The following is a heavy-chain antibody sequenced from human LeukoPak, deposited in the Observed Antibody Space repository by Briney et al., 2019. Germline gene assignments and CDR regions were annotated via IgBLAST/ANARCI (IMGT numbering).Heavy chain of an antibody. J-gene: IGHJ6*02. V-gene: IGHV3-53*04. D-gene: IGHD6-13*01. CDR2: IYSGGST. Sequence: GGSLRLPCAASGFTVSSNYMSWVRQAPGKGLEWVSVIYSGGSTYYADSVKGRFTISRHNSKNTLYLQMNSLRAEDTAVYYCARATAAGTDYYYGMDVWGQGTTVTVSS. CDR1: GFTVSSNY. CDR3: ARATAAGTDYYYGMDV.